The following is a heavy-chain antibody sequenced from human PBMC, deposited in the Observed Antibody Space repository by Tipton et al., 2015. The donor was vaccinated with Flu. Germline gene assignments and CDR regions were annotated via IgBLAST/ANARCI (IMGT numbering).Heavy chain of an antibody. CDR3: ARGDCSGASCYSGYYFTMDV. V-gene: IGHV1-69*18. CDR2: IIPFFRSA. Sequence: QVQLVQSGAEVKNPGSSVKVSCKASGGTFSNHVFSWVRQAPGQGLEWMGRIIPFFRSANYAQKFQDRVIITADEPTNTAYMELSSLKSEDTAVYYCARGDCSGASCYSGYYFTMDVWGQGTTVTVSS. J-gene: IGHJ6*02. D-gene: IGHD2-15*01. CDR1: GGTFSNHV.